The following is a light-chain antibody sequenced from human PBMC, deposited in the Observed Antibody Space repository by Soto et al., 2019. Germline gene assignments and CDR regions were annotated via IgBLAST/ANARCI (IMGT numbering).Light chain of an antibody. Sequence: QSVLTQPPSASGTPGQRVTISCSGSSSKIGSKTVHWYQHLPETAPKLLIYSNNQRPSGVPDRFSGSKSGTSASLAISGLQSEDEADYYCATWDDSLNGWVFGGGTQLTVL. CDR2: SNN. V-gene: IGLV1-44*01. CDR1: SSKIGSKT. J-gene: IGLJ3*02. CDR3: ATWDDSLNGWV.